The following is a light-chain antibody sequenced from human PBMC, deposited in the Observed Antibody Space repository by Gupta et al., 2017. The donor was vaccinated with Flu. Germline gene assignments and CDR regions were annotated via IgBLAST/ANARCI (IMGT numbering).Light chain of an antibody. Sequence: DIQMTQSPSSLSASVGDRVTITCRASQSISNYLNWYQQKPGKAPNLLIYSASTLQSGGPSRFSGSGSGTHFTLTISRLQPEDSATYYCQRSDTTGWTFGQGTKVVIK. CDR1: QSISNY. CDR2: SAS. J-gene: IGKJ1*01. CDR3: QRSDTTGWT. V-gene: IGKV1-39*01.